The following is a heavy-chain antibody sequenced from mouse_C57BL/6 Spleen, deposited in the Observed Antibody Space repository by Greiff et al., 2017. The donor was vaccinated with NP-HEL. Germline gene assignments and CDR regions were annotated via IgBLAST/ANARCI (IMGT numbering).Heavy chain of an antibody. CDR3: ARDRGPTWYFDV. CDR2: IYPGDGDT. CDR1: GYAFSSSW. Sequence: VQLQQSGPELVKPGASVKISCKASGYAFSSSWMNWVKQRPGKGLEWIGRIYPGDGDTNYNGKFKGKATLTADKSSSTAYMQLSSLTSEDSAVYFCARDRGPTWYFDVWGTGTTVTVSS. J-gene: IGHJ1*03. V-gene: IGHV1-82*01. D-gene: IGHD3-3*01.